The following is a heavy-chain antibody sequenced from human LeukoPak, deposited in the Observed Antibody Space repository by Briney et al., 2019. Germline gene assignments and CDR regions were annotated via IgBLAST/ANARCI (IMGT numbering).Heavy chain of an antibody. CDR2: IKQDGSEK. CDR1: GFSFSSYW. V-gene: IGHV3-7*01. J-gene: IGHJ4*02. CDR3: YCAVEDY. Sequence: GGSLRLSCATSGFSFSSYWMSWVRQAPGKGLEWVSNIKQDGSEKNYVDSVKGRFTISRDNAKNSLYLQMNSLRAEDTAVYYCYCAVEDYWGQGTLVTVSS. D-gene: IGHD1-1*01.